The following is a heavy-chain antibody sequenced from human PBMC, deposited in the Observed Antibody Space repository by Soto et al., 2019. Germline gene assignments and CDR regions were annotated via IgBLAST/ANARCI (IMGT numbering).Heavy chain of an antibody. J-gene: IGHJ6*03. CDR3: ARVGGYCSSTSCYDSYYYYYYMDV. CDR2: ISSSGSTI. CDR1: GFTFSDYY. D-gene: IGHD2-2*01. Sequence: GGSLRLSCAASGFTFSDYYMSWIRQAPGKGLEWVSYISSSGSTIYYADSVKGRFTISRDNAKNSLYLQMNSLRAEDTAVYYCARVGGYCSSTSCYDSYYYYYYMDVWGKGTTVTVS. V-gene: IGHV3-11*01.